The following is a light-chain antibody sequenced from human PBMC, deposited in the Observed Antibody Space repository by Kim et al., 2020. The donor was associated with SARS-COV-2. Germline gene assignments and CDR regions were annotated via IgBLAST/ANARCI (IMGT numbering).Light chain of an antibody. Sequence: ASPGERAPLSCRASQSVSTNLAWYQQKPGQAPRLLIYDAFMRATDIPARFSGSGSGTEFTLTISSLQPEDFAVYYCQQYNNWPPYTFGQGTKLEI. CDR3: QQYNNWPPYT. CDR2: DAF. J-gene: IGKJ2*01. CDR1: QSVSTN. V-gene: IGKV3-15*01.